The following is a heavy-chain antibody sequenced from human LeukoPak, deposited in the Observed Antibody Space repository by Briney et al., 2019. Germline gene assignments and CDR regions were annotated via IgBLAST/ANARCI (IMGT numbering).Heavy chain of an antibody. V-gene: IGHV4-39*01. J-gene: IGHJ6*03. D-gene: IGHD3-3*01. Sequence: SETLSLTCTVSGGSISNNHYYWGWIRQPPGKGLEWIGCVYHSGNAYYNPSLRSRVTISVDTSKNQFSLKLSSVTAADTAVYYCARPKASEYYDFWSAPQPYMDVWGKGTTVTVSS. CDR3: ARPKASEYYDFWSAPQPYMDV. CDR1: GGSISNNHYY. CDR2: VYHSGNA.